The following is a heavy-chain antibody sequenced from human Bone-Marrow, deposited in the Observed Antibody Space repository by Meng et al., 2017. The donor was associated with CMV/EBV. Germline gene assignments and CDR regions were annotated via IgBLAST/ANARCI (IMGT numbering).Heavy chain of an antibody. Sequence: GGSLRLSCAASGFIFSNYWMTWVRQAPGRGLEWVANLNQDGSVKYYGDSVKGRFTISRYNAKSSLYLQMSSLGAEDTAVYYCARITHCSSTSCYHFDPWGRGTLLTVSS. CDR1: GFIFSNYW. V-gene: IGHV3-7*01. CDR3: ARITHCSSTSCYHFDP. CDR2: LNQDGSVK. D-gene: IGHD2-2*01. J-gene: IGHJ5*02.